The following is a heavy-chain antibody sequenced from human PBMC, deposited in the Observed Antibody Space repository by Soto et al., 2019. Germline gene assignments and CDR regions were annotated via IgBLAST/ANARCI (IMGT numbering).Heavy chain of an antibody. J-gene: IGHJ4*02. Sequence: EVQMVESGGGLVKPGGSLRLSCAASGLTFTNAWLNWVRQTPGKGLEWVGRIKSNADGGTTDYAAPVKGRFTISRDDSKNTLYLQMNSLKTEDTAVYYCATNPLYWGRGTLVTVSS. CDR2: IKSNADGGTT. CDR1: GLTFTNAW. CDR3: ATNPLY. V-gene: IGHV3-15*07.